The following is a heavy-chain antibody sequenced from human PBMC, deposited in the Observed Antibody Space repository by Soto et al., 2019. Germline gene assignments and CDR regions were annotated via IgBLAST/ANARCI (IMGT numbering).Heavy chain of an antibody. Sequence: GESLKISCKGSGYTFTSYWIGWVRQLPGKGLEWMGIIYPGDHETRYSPSFHGKVTISADRSINTAYLQWNSLEASDTAFYFCARSPRSSPYFDYWGQGALVTSPQ. CDR3: ARSPRSSPYFDY. CDR1: GYTFTSYW. D-gene: IGHD6-13*01. J-gene: IGHJ4*02. V-gene: IGHV5-51*01. CDR2: IYPGDHET.